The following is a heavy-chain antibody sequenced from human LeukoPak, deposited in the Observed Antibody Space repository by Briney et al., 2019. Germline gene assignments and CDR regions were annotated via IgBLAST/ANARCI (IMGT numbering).Heavy chain of an antibody. D-gene: IGHD3-10*01. Sequence: PAGGSLRLSCAASGFTFSSYWMSWVRQAPGKGLEWVANINQDGSQKYHVDSVKGRFTISRDNAKKSLYLQMNSLRAEDTAVYYCGRVGAYYGSGSYSDYWGQGTLVTVSS. CDR3: GRVGAYYGSGSYSDY. CDR2: INQDGSQK. CDR1: GFTFSSYW. J-gene: IGHJ4*02. V-gene: IGHV3-7*01.